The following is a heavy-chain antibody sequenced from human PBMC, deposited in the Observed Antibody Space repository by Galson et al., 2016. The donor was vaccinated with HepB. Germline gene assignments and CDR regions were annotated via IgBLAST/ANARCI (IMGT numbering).Heavy chain of an antibody. Sequence: TLSLTCTVSGGSVNNGGAYWTWIRQHPGKGLEWIGNIFYSGSTYYNPSLKSRVIILRDTSKNQFSLKLTSVTAADTAFYYCARESDGYYDNFWAGGLDSWGQGILVTVSS. D-gene: IGHD3-22*01. CDR3: ARESDGYYDNFWAGGLDS. CDR2: IFYSGST. CDR1: GGSVNNGGAY. V-gene: IGHV4-31*03. J-gene: IGHJ4*02.